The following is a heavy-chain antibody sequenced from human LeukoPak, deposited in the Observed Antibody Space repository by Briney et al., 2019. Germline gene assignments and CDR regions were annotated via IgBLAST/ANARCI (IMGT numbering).Heavy chain of an antibody. D-gene: IGHD6-6*01. CDR2: IIRIFGTA. J-gene: IGHJ5*02. CDR3: AREYSSSSGTWFDP. Sequence: ASVKVSCKXSGGTFSSYAISWVRQAPRRELEWMGGIIRIFGTANYAQKFQGRVTITADESTSTAYMELSSLRSEDTAVYYCAREYSSSSGTWFDPWGQGTLVTVSS. CDR1: GGTFSSYA. V-gene: IGHV1-69*01.